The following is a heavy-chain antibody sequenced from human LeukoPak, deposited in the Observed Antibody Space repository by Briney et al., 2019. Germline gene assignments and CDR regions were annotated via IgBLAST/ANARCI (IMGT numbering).Heavy chain of an antibody. J-gene: IGHJ4*02. Sequence: PSETLSLTCVVYGESFSGYYWTWIRQPPGKGLEWIGEIIDTGSTKYNSSLKSRVTISVDTSKNEFSLNLTSVTAADTAIYYCARGLASGYPPILFDYWGQGTLVTVSS. V-gene: IGHV4-34*12. CDR1: GESFSGYY. CDR2: IIDTGST. CDR3: ARGLASGYPPILFDY. D-gene: IGHD3-3*01.